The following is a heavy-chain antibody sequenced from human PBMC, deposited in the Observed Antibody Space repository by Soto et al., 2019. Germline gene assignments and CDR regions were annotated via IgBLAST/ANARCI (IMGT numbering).Heavy chain of an antibody. D-gene: IGHD1-26*01. CDR3: AKSVVVATIFDY. V-gene: IGHV3-30*18. CDR2: ISYDGSNK. CDR1: GFTFSRTG. J-gene: IGHJ4*02. Sequence: GGSLRPSCAPTGFTFSRTGMHWVPQAPGKGLEWVAVISYDGSNKYYADSVKGRFTISRDNSKNTLYLQMNSLRAEDTAVYYCAKSVVVATIFDYWGQGT.